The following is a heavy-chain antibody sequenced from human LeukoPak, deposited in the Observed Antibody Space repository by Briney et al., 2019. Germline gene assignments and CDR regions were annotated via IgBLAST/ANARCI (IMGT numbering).Heavy chain of an antibody. CDR3: ASAGSTTLSRWFDH. V-gene: IGHV3-48*02. CDR1: AFSFNSYC. Sequence: PGVSLRLSYAASAFSFNSYCMTWVRQASGKGREWLSYISYSSSTIFYAESVKGRLTISRNNAKNSLYLQMNSLRDEDTAVYYCASAGSTTLSRWFDHWGQGSLVTVSS. CDR2: ISYSSSTI. D-gene: IGHD1-1*01. J-gene: IGHJ5*02.